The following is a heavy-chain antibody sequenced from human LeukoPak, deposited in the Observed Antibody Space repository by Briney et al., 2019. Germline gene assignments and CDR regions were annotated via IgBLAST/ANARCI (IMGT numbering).Heavy chain of an antibody. J-gene: IGHJ5*02. Sequence: PSETLSLTCTVSGGSISSYYWSWIRQPAGKGLEWIGRFYTSGSPNYNPYLKSRVTISVDTSKNQFSLKLSSVTAADTAVYYCARVTLRDGYSNLWFDPWGQGTLVTVSS. V-gene: IGHV4-4*07. CDR3: ARVTLRDGYSNLWFDP. CDR2: FYTSGSP. D-gene: IGHD5-24*01. CDR1: GGSISSYY.